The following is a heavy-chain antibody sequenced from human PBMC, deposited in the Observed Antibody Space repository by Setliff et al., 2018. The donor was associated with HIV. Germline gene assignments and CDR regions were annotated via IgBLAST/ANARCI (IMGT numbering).Heavy chain of an antibody. Sequence: SETLSLTCTVSGGSISSRGDYWSWVRQTPGKGLEWIGDSSHGGEVNYNPSLKSRVIVSVDTANYQFSLKLSSVTAADTAVYYCATSVSAKENWLDPWGLGTLVTVSS. CDR1: GGSISSRGDY. CDR3: ATSVSAKENWLDP. V-gene: IGHV4-39*07. CDR2: SSHGGEV. D-gene: IGHD6-19*01. J-gene: IGHJ5*02.